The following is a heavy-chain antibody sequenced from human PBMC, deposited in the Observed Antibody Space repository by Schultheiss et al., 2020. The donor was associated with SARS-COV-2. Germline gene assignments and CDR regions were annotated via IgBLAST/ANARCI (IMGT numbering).Heavy chain of an antibody. V-gene: IGHV4-59*12. CDR2: IYNSGST. Sequence: SETLSLTCTVSGGSISSYYWSWIRQPPGKGLEWIGRIYNSGSTNYNPSLKSRVTISVDTSKNQFSLKLSSVTAADTAVYYCARAAGSNNIFDYWGQGTLVTVSS. D-gene: IGHD6-13*01. J-gene: IGHJ4*02. CDR1: GGSISSYY. CDR3: ARAAGSNNIFDY.